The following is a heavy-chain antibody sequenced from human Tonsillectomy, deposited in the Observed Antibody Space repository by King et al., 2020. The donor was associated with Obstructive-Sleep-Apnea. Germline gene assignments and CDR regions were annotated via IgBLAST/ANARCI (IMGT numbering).Heavy chain of an antibody. J-gene: IGHJ4*02. D-gene: IGHD1-26*01. CDR1: GGSISSYY. CDR2: MYYSWIT. V-gene: IGHV4-59*08. Sequence: VQLQESGPGLVKPSETLSLTCTVSGGSISSYYWRWIRQPPGKGLEWIGDMYYSWITNYNPSLKSRFTISVDPSKNQFSLKLSSVTAADTAVYYWARHRSGSRIYFDYWGQGTLVTVSS. CDR3: ARHRSGSRIYFDY.